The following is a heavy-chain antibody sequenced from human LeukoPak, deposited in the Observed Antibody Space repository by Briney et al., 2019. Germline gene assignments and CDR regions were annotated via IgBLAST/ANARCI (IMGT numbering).Heavy chain of an antibody. CDR2: IYYSGTT. J-gene: IGHJ6*02. CDR3: AREDPKTRVPEGMDV. Sequence: PSETLSLTCTVSGGSISYYYWSWIRQSPGKGLEWIGYIYYSGTTNYNPSLKSRVTISVDTSKNQFSLQLRSVTAADSAVYYCAREDPKTRVPEGMDVWGQGTTVTVSS. CDR1: GGSISYYY. V-gene: IGHV4-59*01. D-gene: IGHD4/OR15-4a*01.